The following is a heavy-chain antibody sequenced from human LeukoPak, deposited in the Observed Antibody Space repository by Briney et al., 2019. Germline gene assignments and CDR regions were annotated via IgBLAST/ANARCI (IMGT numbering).Heavy chain of an antibody. CDR1: GGSISSYY. Sequence: SETLSLTCTVSGGSISSYYWSWIRQPPGKGLEWIGYIYYSGSTYYNPSLKSRVIISVDTSKNQFSLNLSSVTAADTAVYFCARVSTGTAYPWGQGTLVTVSS. J-gene: IGHJ5*02. D-gene: IGHD1-1*01. CDR2: IYYSGST. CDR3: ARVSTGTAYP. V-gene: IGHV4-30-4*08.